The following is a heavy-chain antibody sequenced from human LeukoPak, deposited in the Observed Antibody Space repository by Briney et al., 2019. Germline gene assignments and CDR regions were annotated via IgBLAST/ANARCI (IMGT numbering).Heavy chain of an antibody. Sequence: QPGGSLILSCAASGFSFSNYWMHWVRQGPGKGLLWVSRISPDGSGTTYADSVKGRFVISRDNAQNTVYLQMSSLRPEDTAVYYCAREYSSSSGRAFDHWGQGTLVTASS. D-gene: IGHD6-6*01. CDR3: AREYSSSSGRAFDH. CDR2: ISPDGSGT. CDR1: GFSFSNYW. V-gene: IGHV3-74*01. J-gene: IGHJ4*02.